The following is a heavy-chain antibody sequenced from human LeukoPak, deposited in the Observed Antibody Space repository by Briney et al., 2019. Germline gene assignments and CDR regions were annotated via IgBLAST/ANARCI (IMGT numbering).Heavy chain of an antibody. D-gene: IGHD4-17*01. CDR3: ARREVTTWYDAFDI. J-gene: IGHJ3*02. V-gene: IGHV3-48*03. CDR1: GFTFSSFE. CDR2: ISSSGSTI. Sequence: GSLRLSFSASGFTFSSFEIKWVRQASGKGLGWGSYISSSGSTIYYADSVKGRFTISRDNAKNSLYLQMNSLRAEDTAVYYCARREVTTWYDAFDIWGQGTMVTVSS.